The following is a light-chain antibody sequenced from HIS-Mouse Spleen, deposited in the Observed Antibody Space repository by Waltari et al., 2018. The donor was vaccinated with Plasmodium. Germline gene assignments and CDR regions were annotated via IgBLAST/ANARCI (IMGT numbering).Light chain of an antibody. CDR2: EVS. Sequence: QSALTQPASVSGSPGQSIPISCTGTSSDVVGYNYVPWYQHHPGKAPKLMIYEVSNRPSGVSNRFSGSKSGNTASLTISGLQAEDEADYYCSSYTSSSTVVFGGGTKLTVL. V-gene: IGLV2-14*01. CDR3: SSYTSSSTVV. CDR1: SSDVVGYNY. J-gene: IGLJ2*01.